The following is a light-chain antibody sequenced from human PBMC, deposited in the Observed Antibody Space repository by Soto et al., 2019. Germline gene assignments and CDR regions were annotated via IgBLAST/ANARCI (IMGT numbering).Light chain of an antibody. Sequence: EIVLTQSPGTLSLSPGERATLSCRASQSVGKNYLAWYQQKPGQAPRFLIYDASTRATGIPDRFSGSGSGTDFTLTISRLEPEDFAVYYCHQYADSPRTFGPGTNVEIK. V-gene: IGKV3-20*01. CDR3: HQYADSPRT. CDR2: DAS. CDR1: QSVGKNY. J-gene: IGKJ1*01.